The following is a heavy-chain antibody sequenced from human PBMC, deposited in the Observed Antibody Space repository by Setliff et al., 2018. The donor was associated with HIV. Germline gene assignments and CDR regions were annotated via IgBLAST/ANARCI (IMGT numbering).Heavy chain of an antibody. CDR1: GFTFSNFA. D-gene: IGHD5-12*01. J-gene: IGHJ6*03. CDR3: ARISVASRYNSDMDV. V-gene: IGHV3-30*01. CDR2: ISYDGSRT. Sequence: PGGSLRLSCVASGFTFSNFAMNWVRQAPGKGLEWVSVISYDGSRTSYADSVKGRFTISRDNSKNTLFLQVNSLRPEDTAVYYCARISVASRYNSDMDVWGKGTTVTVSS.